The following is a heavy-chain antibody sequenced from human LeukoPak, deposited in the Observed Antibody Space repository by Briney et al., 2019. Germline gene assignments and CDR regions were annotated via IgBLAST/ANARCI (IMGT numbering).Heavy chain of an antibody. D-gene: IGHD3-10*01. Sequence: ASVKVSCKASGYTFTSYAMNWVRQAPGQGLEWMGWININTGNPTYAQGFTGRFVFSLDTSVSTAYLQISSLKAEDTAVYYCARAFPTDQGGAYGSGSYNYWGQGTLVTVSS. J-gene: IGHJ4*02. CDR2: ININTGNP. CDR1: GYTFTSYA. CDR3: ARAFPTDQGGAYGSGSYNY. V-gene: IGHV7-4-1*02.